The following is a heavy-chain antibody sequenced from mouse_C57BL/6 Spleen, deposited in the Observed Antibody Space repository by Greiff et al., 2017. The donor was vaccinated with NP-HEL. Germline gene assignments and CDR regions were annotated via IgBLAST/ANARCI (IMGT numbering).Heavy chain of an antibody. D-gene: IGHD1-1*01. CDR2: IYPGDGDT. CDR3: ARGITTVVATGGY. CDR1: GYAFSSYW. V-gene: IGHV1-80*01. J-gene: IGHJ2*01. Sequence: VQLQQSGAELVKPGASVKISCKASGYAFSSYWMNWVKQRPGKGLEWIGQIYPGDGDTNYNGKFKGKATLTADKSSSTAYMQLSSLTSEDSAVYFCARGITTVVATGGYWGQGTTLTVSS.